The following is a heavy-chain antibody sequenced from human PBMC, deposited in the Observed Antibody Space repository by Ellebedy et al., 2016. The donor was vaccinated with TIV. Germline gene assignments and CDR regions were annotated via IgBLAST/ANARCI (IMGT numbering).Heavy chain of an antibody. V-gene: IGHV4-61*01. D-gene: IGHD2-15*01. CDR3: ARVVVVAASVAFDI. CDR1: GGSISSSSYY. J-gene: IGHJ3*02. Sequence: MPSETLSLTCTVSGGSISSSSYYWSWIRQPPGKGLEWIGYIYYSGSTNYNPSLKSRVTISVDTSKNQFSLKLSSVTAADTAVYYCARVVVVAASVAFDIWGQGTMVTVSS. CDR2: IYYSGST.